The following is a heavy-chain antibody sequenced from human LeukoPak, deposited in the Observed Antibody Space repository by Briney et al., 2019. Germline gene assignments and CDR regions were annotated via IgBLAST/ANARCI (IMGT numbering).Heavy chain of an antibody. CDR3: ARALYYYDSSGYITYFDY. J-gene: IGHJ4*02. CDR2: IYYSGST. D-gene: IGHD3-22*01. Sequence: SETLSLTCTVSGGSISSYQWTWIRQPPGKGQEWIGSIYYSGSTNYNPSLKSRVTISVDTSKNQFSLKLSSVTAADTAVYYCARALYYYDSSGYITYFDYWGQGTLVTVSS. CDR1: GGSISSYQ. V-gene: IGHV4-59*01.